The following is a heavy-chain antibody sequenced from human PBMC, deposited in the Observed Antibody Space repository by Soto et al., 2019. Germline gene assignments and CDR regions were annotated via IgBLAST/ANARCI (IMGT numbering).Heavy chain of an antibody. Sequence: QVQLQESGPGLVKPSETLSLTCTVSGGSIRTSYWSWIRQPPGKGLEWIGYTYNSGSTNYNPSLKSLVTISVDTSTNQFSLHLSSVTAADTAVYYCARDAFDIWGQGTMVTVSS. V-gene: IGHV4-59*01. CDR3: ARDAFDI. CDR2: TYNSGST. J-gene: IGHJ3*02. CDR1: GGSIRTSY.